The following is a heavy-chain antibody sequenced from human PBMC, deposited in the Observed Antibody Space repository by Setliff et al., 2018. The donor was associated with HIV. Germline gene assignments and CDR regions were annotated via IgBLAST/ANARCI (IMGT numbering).Heavy chain of an antibody. D-gene: IGHD4-17*01. V-gene: IGHV1-46*01. J-gene: IGHJ4*02. CDR1: GYTFTSYY. Sequence: ASVKVSCKASGYTFTSYYMHWVRQAPGQGLEWMGIINPSGGSTSYAQKFQGRVTMTRDTSTSTVYMELNSLKTEDTAVYYCTTDLPTTVTVADYWGQGTLVTVSS. CDR2: INPSGGST. CDR3: TTDLPTTVTVADY.